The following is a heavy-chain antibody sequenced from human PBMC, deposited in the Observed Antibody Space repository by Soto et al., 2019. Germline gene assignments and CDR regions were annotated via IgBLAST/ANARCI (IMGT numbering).Heavy chain of an antibody. J-gene: IGHJ4*02. CDR3: ARQIYDSDTGPNCQYYFDP. CDR2: IDPSDSQT. D-gene: IGHD3-22*01. V-gene: IGHV5-10-1*01. Sequence: GESLKISCKGSGYSFAGYWITWVRQKPGKGLEWMGRIDPSDSQTYYSPSFRGHVTISVTKSITTVFLQWSSLRASDTAMYYCARQIYDSDTGPNCQYYFDPSGQAPPVTVSS. CDR1: GYSFAGYW.